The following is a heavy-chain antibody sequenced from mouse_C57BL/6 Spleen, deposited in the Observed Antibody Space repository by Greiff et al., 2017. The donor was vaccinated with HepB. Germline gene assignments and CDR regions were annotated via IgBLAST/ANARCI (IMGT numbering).Heavy chain of an antibody. D-gene: IGHD2-10*02. CDR3: ARWYGNFNWYFDV. V-gene: IGHV1-80*01. Sequence: VKLMESGAELVKPGASVKISCKASGYAFSSYWMNWVKQRPGKGLEWIGQIYPGDGDTNYNGKFKGKATLTADKSSSTADMQLSSLTSEDSAVYFCARWYGNFNWYFDVWGTGTTVTVSS. CDR2: IYPGDGDT. J-gene: IGHJ1*03. CDR1: GYAFSSYW.